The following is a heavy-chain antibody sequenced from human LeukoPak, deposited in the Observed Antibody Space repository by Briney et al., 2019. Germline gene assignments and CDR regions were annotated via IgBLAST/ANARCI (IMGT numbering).Heavy chain of an antibody. Sequence: SQTLSLTCTVSGGSISSGSYYWSWIRQPAGKGLEWIGRIYTSGSTNYNPSLKSRVTISVDTSKNQFSLKLSSVTAADTAVYYCARKEGNEYYYDSSGYSNWGQGTLVTVSS. D-gene: IGHD3-22*01. V-gene: IGHV4-61*02. CDR3: ARKEGNEYYYDSSGYSN. J-gene: IGHJ4*02. CDR2: IYTSGST. CDR1: GGSISSGSYY.